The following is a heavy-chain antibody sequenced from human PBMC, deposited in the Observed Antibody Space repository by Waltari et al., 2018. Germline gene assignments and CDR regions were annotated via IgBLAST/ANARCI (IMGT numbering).Heavy chain of an antibody. Sequence: QMQLQESGPGLVKPSGTLSVTCPVSGDSMRGGDWWSWVRQSPEKGLEWIGQIQRSGRTHYNPSFESRVSISIDTSNNQFSLKVSSTTAADTAVYYCARDRGRGIYLDSWGRGTLVTVSA. CDR1: GDSMRGGDW. D-gene: IGHD5-12*01. V-gene: IGHV4-4*02. CDR2: IQRSGRT. CDR3: ARDRGRGIYLDS. J-gene: IGHJ4*02.